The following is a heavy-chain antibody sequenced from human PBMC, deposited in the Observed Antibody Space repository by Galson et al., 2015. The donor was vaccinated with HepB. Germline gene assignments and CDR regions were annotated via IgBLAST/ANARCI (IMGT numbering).Heavy chain of an antibody. CDR2: ISYDGSNK. CDR3: ARDGGTYYDYVWGSYRSYYFDY. D-gene: IGHD3-16*02. CDR1: GFTFSSYA. V-gene: IGHV3-30*04. Sequence: SLRLSCAASGFTFSSYAMHWVRQAPGKGLEWVAVISYDGSNKYYADSVKGRFTISRDNSKNTLYLQMNSLRAEDTAVYYCARDGGTYYDYVWGSYRSYYFDYWGQGTLVTVSS. J-gene: IGHJ4*02.